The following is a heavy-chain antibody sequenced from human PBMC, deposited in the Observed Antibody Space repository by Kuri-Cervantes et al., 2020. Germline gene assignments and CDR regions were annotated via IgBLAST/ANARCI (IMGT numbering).Heavy chain of an antibody. CDR3: ARQAYCGGDCYSPVGYFQH. D-gene: IGHD2-21*02. CDR1: GFTFSDYY. J-gene: IGHJ1*01. Sequence: GSLRLSCAASGFTFSDYYMSWIRQASGKGLEWVAVIWYDGSNKYYADSVKGRFTISRDNSKNTLYLQMNSLRAEDTAVYYCARQAYCGGDCYSPVGYFQHWGQGTLVTSPQ. V-gene: IGHV3-33*08. CDR2: IWYDGSNK.